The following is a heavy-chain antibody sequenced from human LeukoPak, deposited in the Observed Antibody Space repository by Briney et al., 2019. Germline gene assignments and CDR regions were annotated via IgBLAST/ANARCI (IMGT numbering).Heavy chain of an antibody. D-gene: IGHD1-26*01. CDR1: GGSFSGYY. V-gene: IGHV4-34*01. CDR2: INHSGST. CDR3: ARVGSSGSYHYYFDY. J-gene: IGHJ4*02. Sequence: SETLSLTCAVYGGSFSGYYWSWIRQPPGKGLEWIGEINHSGSTNYNPSLKSRVTISVDTSKNQFSLKLSSVTAADTAVYYCARVGSSGSYHYYFDYWGQGTLVTVSS.